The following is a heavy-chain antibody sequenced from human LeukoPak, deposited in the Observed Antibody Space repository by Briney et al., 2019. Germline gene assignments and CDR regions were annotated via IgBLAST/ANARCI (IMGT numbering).Heavy chain of an antibody. J-gene: IGHJ6*03. D-gene: IGHD2-2*01. Sequence: ASVKVSCKASGYTFTGYYMHWVRQAPGQGLEWMGWMNPNSGNTGYAQKFQGRVTITRNTSISTAYMELSSLRFEDTAVYYCAREVEDYYYYMDVWGKGTTVTVSS. V-gene: IGHV1-8*03. CDR2: MNPNSGNT. CDR1: GYTFTGYY. CDR3: AREVEDYYYYMDV.